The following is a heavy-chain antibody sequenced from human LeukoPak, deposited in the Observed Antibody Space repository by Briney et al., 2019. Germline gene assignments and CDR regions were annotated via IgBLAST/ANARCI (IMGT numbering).Heavy chain of an antibody. CDR1: GFTFGDYA. Sequence: LTGGSLRLSCTASGFTFGDYAMTWVRQAPGKGLVWVSRINSDGSSTSYADSVKGRFTISRDNAKDTLYLQMNSLRAKDTAVYYCARDLDCGGDCYSWPRWFDPWGQGTLVTVSS. J-gene: IGHJ5*02. D-gene: IGHD2-21*02. CDR2: INSDGSST. CDR3: ARDLDCGGDCYSWPRWFDP. V-gene: IGHV3-74*01.